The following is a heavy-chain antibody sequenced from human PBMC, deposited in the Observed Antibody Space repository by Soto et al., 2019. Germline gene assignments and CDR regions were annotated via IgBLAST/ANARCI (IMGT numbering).Heavy chain of an antibody. Sequence: EVPLLESGGGLVQPGGSLRLSCAASEFTFSSYAMSWVRQAPGKGLEWVSGISGSGGSTYYADSVKGRFTISRDNSKNTLYLQMNTLRVEDTAVYYCAKCYVGASRGMDVWGQGTTGTVS. CDR1: EFTFSSYA. D-gene: IGHD2-15*01. V-gene: IGHV3-23*01. J-gene: IGHJ6*02. CDR3: AKCYVGASRGMDV. CDR2: ISGSGGST.